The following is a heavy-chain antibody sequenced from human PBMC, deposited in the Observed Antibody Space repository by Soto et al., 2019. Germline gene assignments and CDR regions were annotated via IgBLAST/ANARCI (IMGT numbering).Heavy chain of an antibody. V-gene: IGHV3-13*01. CDR2: IGTAGDT. CDR1: GFTFSGFD. D-gene: IGHD6-13*01. Sequence: GGSLRLSCEASGFTFSGFDMHWVRQPTGKGLEWVSSIGTAGDTYYAVSVKGRFTISRDNAKNSLSLQMSSLRAGDMAVYFCAKSQEIGTHFFDSWGQGTQVTVSS. CDR3: AKSQEIGTHFFDS. J-gene: IGHJ4*02.